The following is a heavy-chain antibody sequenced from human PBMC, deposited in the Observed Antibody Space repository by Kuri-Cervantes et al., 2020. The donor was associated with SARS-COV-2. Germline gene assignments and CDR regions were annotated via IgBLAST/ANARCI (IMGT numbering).Heavy chain of an antibody. CDR1: GFTFSSYS. D-gene: IGHD3-10*01. J-gene: IGHJ4*02. V-gene: IGHV3-21*04. CDR2: ISSSSSYI. CDR3: ARDLNGGSDY. Sequence: GESLKISCAASGFTFSSYSMNWVRQAPGKGLEWVSSISSSSSYIYYADSVKGRFTISRDNAKNSLYLQMNSLRAEDTAVYYCARDLNGGSDYWGQGTLVTVSS.